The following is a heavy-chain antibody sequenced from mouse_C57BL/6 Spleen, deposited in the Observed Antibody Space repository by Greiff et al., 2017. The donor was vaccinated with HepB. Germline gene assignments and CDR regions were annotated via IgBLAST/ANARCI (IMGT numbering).Heavy chain of an antibody. Sequence: EVQLQQSGPGLVKPSQSLSLTCSVTGYSITSGYYWNWIRQFPGNKLEWMGYISYDGSNNYNPSLKNRISITRDTSKNQFFLKLNSVTTEDTATYYCARDVTGTGDYWGQGTTLTVSS. CDR3: ARDVTGTGDY. J-gene: IGHJ2*01. CDR2: ISYDGSN. V-gene: IGHV3-6*01. CDR1: GYSITSGYY. D-gene: IGHD4-1*01.